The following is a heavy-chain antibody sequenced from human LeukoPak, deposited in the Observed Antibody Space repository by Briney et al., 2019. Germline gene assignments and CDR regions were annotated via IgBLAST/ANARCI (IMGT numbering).Heavy chain of an antibody. Sequence: PSETLSLTCAVYGGSFSGYYWSWIRQPPGKGLEWIGYIYHSGSTYYNPSLKSRVTISVDRSKNQFSLKLSSVTAADTAVYYCARSYYFDYWGQGTLVTVSS. CDR2: IYHSGST. CDR3: ARSYYFDY. J-gene: IGHJ4*02. V-gene: IGHV4-30-2*01. CDR1: GGSFSGYY. D-gene: IGHD3-10*01.